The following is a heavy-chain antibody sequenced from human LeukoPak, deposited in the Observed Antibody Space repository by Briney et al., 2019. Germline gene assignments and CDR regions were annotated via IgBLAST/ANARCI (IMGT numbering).Heavy chain of an antibody. Sequence: ASVKVSCKASGYTFTGYFMHWVRQAPGQGLEWMGWINPKNGETNYAQKFQGRVTLTRDTSISTAYMELSRLRSDDTAVYYCARRGDGYNYDYWGQETLVTVSS. J-gene: IGHJ4*02. V-gene: IGHV1-2*02. CDR1: GYTFTGYF. D-gene: IGHD5-24*01. CDR2: INPKNGET. CDR3: ARRGDGYNYDY.